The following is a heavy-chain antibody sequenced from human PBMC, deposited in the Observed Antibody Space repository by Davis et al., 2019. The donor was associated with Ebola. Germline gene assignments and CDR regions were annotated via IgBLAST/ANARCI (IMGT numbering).Heavy chain of an antibody. CDR3: ASGAGGNYFDY. V-gene: IGHV4-30-4*01. D-gene: IGHD4-23*01. Sequence: SETLSLTCTVSGGSINSGDYYWSWIRQSPGKGLEWIGYIYYNENTFYNPSLKSRVSMSIYTSKSQFSLRLSSVTAADTAVYYCASGAGGNYFDYWGQGTLITVSS. J-gene: IGHJ4*02. CDR2: IYYNENT. CDR1: GGSINSGDYY.